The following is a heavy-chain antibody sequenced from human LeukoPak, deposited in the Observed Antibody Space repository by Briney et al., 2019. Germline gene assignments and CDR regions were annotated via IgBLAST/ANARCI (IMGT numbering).Heavy chain of an antibody. J-gene: IGHJ4*02. Sequence: SETLSLTCAVSGGSISSSNWWSWVRQPPGKGLEWIGEIYHSGSTNYNPPLKSRVTISVDKSKNQFFLKLSSVTAADTAVYYCARGQYYGSGRFDYWGQGTLVTVSS. CDR1: GGSISSSNW. CDR2: IYHSGST. CDR3: ARGQYYGSGRFDY. D-gene: IGHD3-10*01. V-gene: IGHV4-4*02.